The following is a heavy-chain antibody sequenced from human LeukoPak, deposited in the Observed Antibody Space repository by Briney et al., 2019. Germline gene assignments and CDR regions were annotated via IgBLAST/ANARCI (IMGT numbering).Heavy chain of an antibody. Sequence: GGSLRLSCVGSEFTFSTYWMSWVRQAPGKGLEWLANIKQDGSEEYYVDSVKGRFTISRDNAKNSLYLQLNSLRAEDTAVYFCARDLRTYYPRHFDSWGQGTLVTVSS. D-gene: IGHD3-22*01. V-gene: IGHV3-7*04. CDR1: EFTFSTYW. J-gene: IGHJ4*02. CDR2: IKQDGSEE. CDR3: ARDLRTYYPRHFDS.